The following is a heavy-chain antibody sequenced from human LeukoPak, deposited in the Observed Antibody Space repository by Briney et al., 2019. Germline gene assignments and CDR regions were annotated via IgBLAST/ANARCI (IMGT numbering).Heavy chain of an antibody. D-gene: IGHD4-17*01. V-gene: IGHV1-69*04. CDR3: ASPTTPRYYYGMDV. Sequence: GSSVKVSCKASGGTFSSYAISWVRQAPGQGLEWMGRIIPILGIANYAQEFQGRVTITADKSTSTAYMELSSLRSEDTAVYYCASPTTPRYYYGMDVWGQGTTVTVSS. J-gene: IGHJ6*02. CDR1: GGTFSSYA. CDR2: IIPILGIA.